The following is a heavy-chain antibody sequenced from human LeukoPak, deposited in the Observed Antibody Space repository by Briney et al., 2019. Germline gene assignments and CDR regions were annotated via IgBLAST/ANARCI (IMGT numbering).Heavy chain of an antibody. D-gene: IGHD3-22*01. CDR2: INPSGGST. J-gene: IGHJ4*02. CDR1: GYTFTSNY. Sequence: ASVKVSCKAFGYTFTSNYMHWVRQAPGQGPEWMGVINPSGGSTTYAQKFQGRVTLTRDMSTSTDYLELSSLRSEDTAVYYCARDRHLTYYFDSSGYYFDYWGQGTLVTVSS. V-gene: IGHV1-46*01. CDR3: ARDRHLTYYFDSSGYYFDY.